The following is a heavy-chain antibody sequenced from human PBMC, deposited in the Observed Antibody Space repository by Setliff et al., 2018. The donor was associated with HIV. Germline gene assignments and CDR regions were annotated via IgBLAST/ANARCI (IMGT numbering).Heavy chain of an antibody. D-gene: IGHD4-17*01. CDR2: IIPIVDKT. Sequence: VASVKVSCKASGGTFSSHAINWVRQAPRQGLEWMGGIIPIVDKTNYAQKFQGRVAITADKSTITAYMELSSLRSEDTAVYYCAREPDYGIRDAFDIWGQGTMVTVSS. CDR1: GGTFSSHA. J-gene: IGHJ3*02. V-gene: IGHV1-69*10. CDR3: AREPDYGIRDAFDI.